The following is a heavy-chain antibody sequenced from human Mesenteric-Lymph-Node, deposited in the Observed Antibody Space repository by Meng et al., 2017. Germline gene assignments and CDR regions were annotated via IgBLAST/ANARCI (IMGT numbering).Heavy chain of an antibody. CDR2: IGGHGDDT. CDR1: GFTFSTYA. Sequence: LSLTCAASGFTFSTYAMSWVRQAPGKGLEWVSSIGGHGDDTFYADSVKGQFTISRDNFKNTLYLQMNSLRAEDTAVYYCAKDRESYNSVWDAFDIWGQGTMVTVSS. D-gene: IGHD1-20*01. V-gene: IGHV3-23*01. J-gene: IGHJ3*02. CDR3: AKDRESYNSVWDAFDI.